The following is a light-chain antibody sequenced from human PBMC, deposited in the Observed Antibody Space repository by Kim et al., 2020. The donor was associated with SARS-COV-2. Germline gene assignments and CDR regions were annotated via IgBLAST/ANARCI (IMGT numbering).Light chain of an antibody. CDR1: SGHSTYT. Sequence: QPVLTQSPSASASLGASVKLTCTLSSGHSTYTIAWHQQQPEMGPRYLMILNSDGSHSKGDGIPDRFSGSSSGAERYLTISSLQSEDEADYYCQTWGTGIRVFGGGTKLTVL. CDR2: LNSDGSH. J-gene: IGLJ3*02. V-gene: IGLV4-69*01. CDR3: QTWGTGIRV.